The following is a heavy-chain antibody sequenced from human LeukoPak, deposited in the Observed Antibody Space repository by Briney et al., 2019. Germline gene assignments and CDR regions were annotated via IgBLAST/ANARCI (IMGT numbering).Heavy chain of an antibody. CDR2: IYYSGST. CDR1: GGSLSSGDYY. V-gene: IGHV4-30-4*01. Sequence: SQTLSLTCTVSGGSLSSGDYYWSWIRQPPGKGLEWIGYIYYSGSTYYNPSLKSRVTISVDTSKNQFSLKLSSVTAADTAVYYCAAHIVVVPAATVDYWGQGTLVTVSS. D-gene: IGHD2-2*01. J-gene: IGHJ4*02. CDR3: AAHIVVVPAATVDY.